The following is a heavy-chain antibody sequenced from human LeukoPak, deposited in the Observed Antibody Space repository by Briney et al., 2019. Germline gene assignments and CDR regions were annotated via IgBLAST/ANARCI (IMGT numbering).Heavy chain of an antibody. CDR3: AKDREGTIADYFDY. J-gene: IGHJ4*02. D-gene: IGHD1-7*01. CDR1: GFTFSSYA. Sequence: GGSLRLSCAASGFTFSSYAMSWVRQALGKGLEWVSSISGSGGSTYYADSVKGWFTISRDNSKNTLYLQMNSLRGEDTAVYYCAKDREGTIADYFDYWGQGTLVTVSS. CDR2: ISGSGGST. V-gene: IGHV3-23*01.